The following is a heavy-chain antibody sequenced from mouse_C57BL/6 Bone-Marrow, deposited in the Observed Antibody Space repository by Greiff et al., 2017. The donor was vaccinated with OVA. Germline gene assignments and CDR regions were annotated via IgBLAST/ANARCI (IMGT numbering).Heavy chain of an antibody. Sequence: EVMLVESEGGLVQPGRSMKLSCTASGFTFSDYYMAWVRQVPEKGLEWVANINYDGSGTYYLDTLKSRFIISRDNAKNILYLHMSSLKSEDTATYYCARGDHDAMDYWGQGTSVTVSS. J-gene: IGHJ4*01. CDR2: INYDGSGT. V-gene: IGHV5-16*01. CDR3: ARGDHDAMDY. D-gene: IGHD3-3*01. CDR1: GFTFSDYY.